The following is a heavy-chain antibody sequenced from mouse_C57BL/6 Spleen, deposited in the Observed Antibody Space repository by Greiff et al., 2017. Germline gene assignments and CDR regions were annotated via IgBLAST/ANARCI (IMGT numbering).Heavy chain of an antibody. J-gene: IGHJ4*01. Sequence: QVQLQQSGAELMKPGASVKLSCKATGYTFTGYWIEWVKQRPGHGLEWIGEILPGSGSTTYNEKFKGKATFTADTSSNTAYMQLSSLTTEDSAIYYCARRGFHYAMDYWGQGTSVTVSS. CDR3: ARRGFHYAMDY. CDR2: ILPGSGST. V-gene: IGHV1-9*01. CDR1: GYTFTGYW.